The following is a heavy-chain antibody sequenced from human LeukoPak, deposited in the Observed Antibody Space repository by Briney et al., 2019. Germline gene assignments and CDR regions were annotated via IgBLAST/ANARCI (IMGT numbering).Heavy chain of an antibody. CDR2: IYYSGST. V-gene: IGHV4-59*01. Sequence: SETLSLICTVSGGSISSYYWSWIRQPPGKGLEWIGYIYYSGSTNYNPSLKSRVTISVDTSKNQFSLKLSSVTAADTAVYYCARAPEDWFDPWGQGTLVTVSS. CDR1: GGSISSYY. D-gene: IGHD1-14*01. CDR3: ARAPEDWFDP. J-gene: IGHJ5*02.